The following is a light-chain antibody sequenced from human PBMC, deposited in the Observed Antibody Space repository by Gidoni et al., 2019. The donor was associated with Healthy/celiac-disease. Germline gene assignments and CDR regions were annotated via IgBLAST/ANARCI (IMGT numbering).Light chain of an antibody. J-gene: IGKJ3*01. CDR2: GAS. CDR1: QSVSSSY. V-gene: IGKV3-20*01. Sequence: VLTQSPGPLSLSPGERATLSCRASQSVSSSYLAWYQQKPGQAPRLLIYGASSRATGIPDRFSGSGSGTDFTLTISRLEPEDFAVYYCQQYGSSPRFTFGPGTKVDIK. CDR3: QQYGSSPRFT.